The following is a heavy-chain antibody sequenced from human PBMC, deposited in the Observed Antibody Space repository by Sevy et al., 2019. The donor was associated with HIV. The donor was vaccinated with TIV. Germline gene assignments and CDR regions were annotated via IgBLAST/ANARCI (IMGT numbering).Heavy chain of an antibody. CDR2: ISYDGSKK. D-gene: IGHD3-3*01. CDR3: AHSSGLYGYYYGMDV. CDR1: GVTFSSYG. Sequence: GGSLRLSCAASGVTFSSYGIHWVRQAPGKGLEWVAVISYDGSKKNHAESMKGRFTISRDNSKNTLYLEMSSLRPEDTAVYYCAHSSGLYGYYYGMDVWGQGTTVNVSS. J-gene: IGHJ6*01. V-gene: IGHV3-30*03.